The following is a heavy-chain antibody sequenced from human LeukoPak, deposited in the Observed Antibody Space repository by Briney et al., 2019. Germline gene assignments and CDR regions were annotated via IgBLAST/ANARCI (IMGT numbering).Heavy chain of an antibody. CDR2: ISGSGGST. V-gene: IGHV3-23*01. CDR3: AKASGYSYGYPFDY. D-gene: IGHD5-18*01. Sequence: GGSLRLSCAASAFTFSDYYMAWIRQAPGKGLEWVSVISGSGGSTYYADSVKGRFTISRDNSKNTLYLQMNSLRAEDTAVYYCAKASGYSYGYPFDYWGQGTLVTVSS. J-gene: IGHJ4*02. CDR1: AFTFSDYY.